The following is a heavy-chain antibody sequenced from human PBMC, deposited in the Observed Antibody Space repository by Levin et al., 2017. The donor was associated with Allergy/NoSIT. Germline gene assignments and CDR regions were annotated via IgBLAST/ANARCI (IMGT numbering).Heavy chain of an antibody. D-gene: IGHD2-2*02. CDR3: ARTIVVVPAAIPPPGAFDI. CDR2: ISYDGSNK. CDR1: GFTFSSYA. J-gene: IGHJ3*02. Sequence: GESLKISCAASGFTFSSYAMHWVRQAPGKGLEWVAVISYDGSNKYYADSVKGRFTISRDNSKNTLYLQMNSLRAEDTAVYYCARTIVVVPAAIPPPGAFDIWGQGTMVTVSS. V-gene: IGHV3-30-3*01.